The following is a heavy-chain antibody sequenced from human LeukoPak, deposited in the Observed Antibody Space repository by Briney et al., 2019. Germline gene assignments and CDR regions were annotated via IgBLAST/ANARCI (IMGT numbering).Heavy chain of an antibody. CDR2: ITGTTGGT. CDR3: AKRLIGNSGLYNFDY. J-gene: IGHJ4*02. V-gene: IGHV3-23*01. Sequence: GGSLRLSCAASGFTFSKYAMTWVRQAPGKGLEVVSSITGTTGGTYYADSVKGRFTISRDNSKNTLYLRMNSLRAEDTAIYYCAKRLIGNSGLYNFDYWGQGALVTVSS. CDR1: GFTFSKYA. D-gene: IGHD4-23*01.